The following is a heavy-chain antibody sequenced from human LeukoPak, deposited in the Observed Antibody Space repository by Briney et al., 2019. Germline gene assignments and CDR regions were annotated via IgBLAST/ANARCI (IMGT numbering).Heavy chain of an antibody. V-gene: IGHV6-1*01. CDR3: ARDYDSSGYYYDY. D-gene: IGHD3-22*01. J-gene: IGHJ4*02. CDR2: TYYRSKWYN. CDR1: GESVSSNSAA. Sequence: SQTLSLTRVISGESVSSNSAAWLWISQSPSRGLEWLGRTYYRSKWYNDYAVSVKSRITINPDTSKNQFSLQQNSVTPDDTAVYYCARDYDSSGYYYDYWGQGTLVTVSS.